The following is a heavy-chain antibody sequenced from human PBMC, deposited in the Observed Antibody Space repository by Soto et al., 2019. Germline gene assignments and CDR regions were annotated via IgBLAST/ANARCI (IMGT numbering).Heavy chain of an antibody. CDR3: ARAVGIGYSYGSYYFDY. V-gene: IGHV1-69*13. CDR1: GGTFSSYA. D-gene: IGHD5-18*01. CDR2: IIPIFGTA. J-gene: IGHJ4*02. Sequence: GASVKVSCKASGGTFSSYAISWVRQAPGQGLEWMGGIIPIFGTANYAQKFQGRVTITADESTSTAYMELSSLRSEDTAVYYCARAVGIGYSYGSYYFDYWGQGTLVTVSS.